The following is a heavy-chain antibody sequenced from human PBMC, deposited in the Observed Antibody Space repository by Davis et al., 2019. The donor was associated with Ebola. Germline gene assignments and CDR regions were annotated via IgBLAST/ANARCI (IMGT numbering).Heavy chain of an antibody. Sequence: PSETLSLTCTVSGGSISSYYWSWIRQPPGKGLEWIGYIYYSGSTNYNPSLKSRVTISVDTSKNQFSLKLSSVTAADTAVYYCTTDSRYCISTSCPDVWGQGTTVTVSS. V-gene: IGHV4-59*01. D-gene: IGHD2-2*01. J-gene: IGHJ6*02. CDR1: GGSISSYY. CDR2: IYYSGST. CDR3: TTDSRYCISTSCPDV.